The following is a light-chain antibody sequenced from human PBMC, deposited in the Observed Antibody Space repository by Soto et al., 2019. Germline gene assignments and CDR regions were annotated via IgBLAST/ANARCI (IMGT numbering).Light chain of an antibody. Sequence: EIVMTQSPATLSVSPGERATLSCRASQSVSNNLAWYHQKPGQAPRLLIYGASTRATGIPARFSGSGSGTEFTLTISSLQSEDFAVYYCQQYNSWPPWTFGQGTKVEIK. V-gene: IGKV3-15*01. CDR1: QSVSNN. CDR3: QQYNSWPPWT. CDR2: GAS. J-gene: IGKJ1*01.